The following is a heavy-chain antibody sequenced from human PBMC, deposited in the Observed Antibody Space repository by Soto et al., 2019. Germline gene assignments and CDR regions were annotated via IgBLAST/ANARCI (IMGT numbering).Heavy chain of an antibody. CDR1: GGSISSSSYY. CDR3: ARLTRIQLWLGYFDY. V-gene: IGHV4-39*01. CDR2: INYSGST. D-gene: IGHD5-18*01. Sequence: QLQLQESGPGLVKPSETLSLTCTVSGGSISSSSYYWGWIRQPPGKGLEWIGTINYSGSTYYNASLEHRVTITVATYKKQFSLKLSSVTAADTAVYYCARLTRIQLWLGYFDYWGQGTLVTVSS. J-gene: IGHJ4*02.